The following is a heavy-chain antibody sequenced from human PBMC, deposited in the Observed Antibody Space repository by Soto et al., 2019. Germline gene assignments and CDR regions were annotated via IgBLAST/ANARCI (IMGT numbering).Heavy chain of an antibody. CDR3: ARSWGSTNDY. J-gene: IGHJ4*02. CDR1: GGSLSSYY. V-gene: IGHV4-59*01. Sequence: QVQLQESGPGLVKPSETLSLTCVVSGGSLSSYYWSWIRQPPGKGLEWIGYIYYSGSTNYNPSLKTRVTVSVDTSKNLFSLKLISVTAADTAVYYCARSWGSTNDYGGRGTLVTVSS. D-gene: IGHD3-16*01. CDR2: IYYSGST.